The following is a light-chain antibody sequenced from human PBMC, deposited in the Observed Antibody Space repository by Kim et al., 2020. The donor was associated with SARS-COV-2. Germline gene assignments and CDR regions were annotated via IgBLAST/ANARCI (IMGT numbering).Light chain of an antibody. CDR3: QQYFDFPYT. CDR2: AAY. Sequence: SASPGDKVPITCRLTQYIARYLAWSQQRPGKAPQLLIYAAYTLHTGAPSRFSGSGSGTDFTLTINPLQSEDSATYFCQQYFDFPYTFGLGTKLEI. CDR1: QYIARY. V-gene: IGKV1D-8*01. J-gene: IGKJ2*01.